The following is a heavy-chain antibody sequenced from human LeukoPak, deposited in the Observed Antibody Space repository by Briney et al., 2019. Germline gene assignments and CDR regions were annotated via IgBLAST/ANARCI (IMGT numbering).Heavy chain of an antibody. D-gene: IGHD2-21*02. J-gene: IGHJ4*02. CDR3: ARYGMTTGTAWGFDY. V-gene: IGHV4-59*01. Sequence: SETLSLTCTVSCGSISSYYWSWIRQPPGKGLEWIGYIYYSGNIMYNPSLKTRDTMSVDTSKNQFSLKVRSVTAADTAVYYCARYGMTTGTAWGFDYWGQGTLVTVSS. CDR1: CGSISSYY. CDR2: IYYSGNI.